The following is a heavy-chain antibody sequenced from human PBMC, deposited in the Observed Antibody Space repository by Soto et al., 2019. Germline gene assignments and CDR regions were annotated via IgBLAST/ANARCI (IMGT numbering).Heavy chain of an antibody. Sequence: QVQLVESGGGVVQPGRSLRLSCAASGFTFSDYGMHWVRQAPGKGLEWVAVIWYDGSNKFYADSVKGRFTISRDNSKNALYLQMNSLRAEDTAMYYCARRNSYYFDYWVQGTLVTVSS. CDR1: GFTFSDYG. CDR3: ARRNSYYFDY. CDR2: IWYDGSNK. D-gene: IGHD1-7*01. V-gene: IGHV3-33*01. J-gene: IGHJ4*02.